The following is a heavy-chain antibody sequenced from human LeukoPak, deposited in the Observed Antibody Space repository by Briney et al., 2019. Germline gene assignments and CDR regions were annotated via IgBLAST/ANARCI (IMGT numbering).Heavy chain of an antibody. CDR2: IIPIFGTA. J-gene: IGHJ3*02. CDR1: GGTFSSYA. CDR3: ARNGDYDDAFDI. Sequence: ASVKVSCKASGGTFSSYAISWVRQAPGQGLEWMGGIIPIFGTANYAQKFQGRVTITADESTSTAYMELSSLRSEDTAVYYCARNGDYDDAFDIWGQGTMVTASS. D-gene: IGHD4-17*01. V-gene: IGHV1-69*13.